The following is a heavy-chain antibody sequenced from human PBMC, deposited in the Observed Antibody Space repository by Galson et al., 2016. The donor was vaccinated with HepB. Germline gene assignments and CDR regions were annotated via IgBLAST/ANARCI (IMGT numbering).Heavy chain of an antibody. Sequence: QSGAAVKKPEESLKISCKGSGYIFTSYWIVWVRQMPGKGLEWMGFIRPGDSEPRSSPSFHGHVSISVDKSISTAYLQWTSLKASDTAMYYCARLLEQQPRGSNFDYWGQGTLVTVSS. CDR1: GYIFTSYW. D-gene: IGHD1/OR15-1a*01. CDR3: ARLLEQQPRGSNFDY. CDR2: IRPGDSEP. V-gene: IGHV5-51*01. J-gene: IGHJ4*02.